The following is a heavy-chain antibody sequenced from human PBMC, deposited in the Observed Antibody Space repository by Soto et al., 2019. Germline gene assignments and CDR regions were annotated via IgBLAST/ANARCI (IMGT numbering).Heavy chain of an antibody. CDR2: IYYSGST. D-gene: IGHD6-19*01. V-gene: IGHV4-39*01. J-gene: IGHJ5*02. CDR1: GGSISSSSYY. Sequence: SETLSLTCTVSGGSISSSSYYWGWIRQPPGKGLEWIGSIYYSGSTYYNPSLKSRVTISVDTSKNQFSLKLSSVTAADTAVYYCAGIAVAGKGWFDPWGQGTLVTVSS. CDR3: AGIAVAGKGWFDP.